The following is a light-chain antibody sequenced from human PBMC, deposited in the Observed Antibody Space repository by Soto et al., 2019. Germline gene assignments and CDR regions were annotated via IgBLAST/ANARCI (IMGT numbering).Light chain of an antibody. J-gene: IGKJ5*01. Sequence: EIVLTQSTATLSLSPGERATLSCRASESIRTYLAWYQQKPGQATRLLIYDASNRTTSVQARFSGSGSGTDFTLTIDRLEPEDFAAYYCQQRTNWPITFGQGTRLE. CDR3: QQRTNWPIT. CDR2: DAS. V-gene: IGKV3-11*01. CDR1: ESIRTY.